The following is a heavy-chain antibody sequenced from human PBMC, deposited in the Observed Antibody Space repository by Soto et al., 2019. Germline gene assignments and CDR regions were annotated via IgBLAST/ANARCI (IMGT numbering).Heavy chain of an antibody. J-gene: IGHJ4*02. CDR2: VYYSGTT. CDR3: ARPRLNFFFDS. V-gene: IGHV4-39*01. Sequence: PSETLSLTCTVSGGSISSSNHYWGWIRQPPGQGLEWIGSVYYSGTTFYNPSLKSRVTISVDLSKNQFSLKLSSVIAADTAVYYCARPRLNFFFDSWGQGTLVTVSS. D-gene: IGHD2-21*02. CDR1: GGSISSSNHY.